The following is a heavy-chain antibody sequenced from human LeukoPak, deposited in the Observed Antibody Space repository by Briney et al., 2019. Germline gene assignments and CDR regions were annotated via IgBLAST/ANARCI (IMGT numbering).Heavy chain of an antibody. CDR3: ARDLDGSYAFDY. V-gene: IGHV3-20*04. CDR1: GFTFSNYW. J-gene: IGHJ4*02. D-gene: IGHD1-26*01. CDR2: INWNGGST. Sequence: GGSLRLSCAASGFTFSNYWMSWVRQAPGKGLEWVSGINWNGGSTGYADSVKGRFTISRDNAKNSLYLQMNSLRAEDTALYYCARDLDGSYAFDYWGQGTLVTVSS.